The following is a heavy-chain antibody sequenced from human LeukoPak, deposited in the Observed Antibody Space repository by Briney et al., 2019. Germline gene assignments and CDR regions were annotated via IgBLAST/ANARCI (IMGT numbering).Heavy chain of an antibody. CDR1: GYSISGGYY. D-gene: IGHD1-26*01. CDR3: ARLSNRDSGSYFYFDY. J-gene: IGHJ4*02. CDR2: IYHSGST. V-gene: IGHV4-38-2*01. Sequence: PSETLSLTCAVPGYSISGGYYWGWIRQPPGKGLEWIGSIYHSGSTYYNPSLKSRVTISVDTSKNQFSLKLSSVTAADTAVYYCARLSNRDSGSYFYFDYWGQGTLVTVSS.